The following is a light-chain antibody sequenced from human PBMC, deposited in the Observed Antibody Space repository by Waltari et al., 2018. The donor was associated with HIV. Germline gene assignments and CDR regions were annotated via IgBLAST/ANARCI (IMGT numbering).Light chain of an antibody. CDR2: DNS. CDR1: NIGS. Sequence: SYVLTQPPSVSVAPGQTASIPCGGKNIGSVHWYQQKPGQAPVMVVYDNSGRPSGIPERFSGSNSGNTATLTISGVEAGDEADYYCQVWDSNADHLVVFGGGTKLTV. J-gene: IGLJ2*01. CDR3: QVWDSNADHLVV. V-gene: IGLV3-21*02.